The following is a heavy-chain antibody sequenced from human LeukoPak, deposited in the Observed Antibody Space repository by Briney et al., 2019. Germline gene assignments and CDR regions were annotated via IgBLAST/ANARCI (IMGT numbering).Heavy chain of an antibody. CDR1: AFTFSSYA. Sequence: GGSLTLSCSAYAFTFSSYARQWVRQGPGNGLEYLLALSSNGGNTSHANSVRGTFTIARDNSKNTLYLKMGSLRAEDMAVYYWARGSPSGFPADDFWSGYSWTLDYWGQGTLVTVSS. CDR2: LSSNGGNT. CDR3: ARGSPSGFPADDFWSGYSWTLDY. J-gene: IGHJ4*02. V-gene: IGHV3-64*01. D-gene: IGHD3-3*01.